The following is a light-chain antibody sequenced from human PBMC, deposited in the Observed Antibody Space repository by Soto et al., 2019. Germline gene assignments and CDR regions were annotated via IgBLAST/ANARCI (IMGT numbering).Light chain of an antibody. CDR2: DAS. V-gene: IGKV1-33*01. J-gene: IGKJ3*01. CDR1: QDITNY. CDR3: QQFDSLPFT. Sequence: DIQMTQSPSSLSASVGDRVTITCQASQDITNYLNWYQQKPGKAPKLLIYDASTLETGVPSRFSGSGSRTHFTFAISSLQPEDIATYYCQQFDSLPFTFGPGTKVDIK.